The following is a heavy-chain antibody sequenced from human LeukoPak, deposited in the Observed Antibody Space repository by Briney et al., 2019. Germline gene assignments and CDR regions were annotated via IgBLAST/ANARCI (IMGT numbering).Heavy chain of an antibody. J-gene: IGHJ4*02. V-gene: IGHV3-7*01. CDR3: ARGGTWGSFDY. D-gene: IGHD3-16*01. Sequence: PGGSLRLSCAVSGFTFSTYWMNWVRQAPGKGLEWVAYIREDGSHKNYVDSVKGRFTISRDNAKNSLSLQLNSLRAEDTAVYFCARGGTWGSFDYWGQGTLVTVSS. CDR1: GFTFSTYW. CDR2: IREDGSHK.